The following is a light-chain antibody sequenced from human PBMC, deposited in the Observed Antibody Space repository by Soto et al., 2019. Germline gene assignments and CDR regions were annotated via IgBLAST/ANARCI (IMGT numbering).Light chain of an antibody. CDR1: SSDVGGYDY. J-gene: IGLJ1*01. V-gene: IGLV2-14*01. CDR2: EVS. CDR3: QSYDSSLSGYV. Sequence: QSALTQPASVSGSPGQSITISCTGTSSDVGGYDYVSWYQHHPGKAPRLMIFEVSNRPSGVSIRFSGSKSGNTASLAITGLQAEDEADYYCQSYDSSLSGYVFGTGTKLTVL.